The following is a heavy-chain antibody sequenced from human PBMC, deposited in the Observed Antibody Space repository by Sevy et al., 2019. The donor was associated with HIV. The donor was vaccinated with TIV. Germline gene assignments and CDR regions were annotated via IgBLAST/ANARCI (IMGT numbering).Heavy chain of an antibody. Sequence: GGSLRLSCAASGFTFSSYSMNWVRQAPGKGLEWVSYISSSSSTIYYADSVKGRFTISRDNAKNSLYLQMNSLRDEDTAVYYCARDQLTVTTLNAFDIWGQGTMVTVSS. V-gene: IGHV3-48*02. J-gene: IGHJ3*02. CDR3: ARDQLTVTTLNAFDI. D-gene: IGHD4-17*01. CDR2: ISSSSSTI. CDR1: GFTFSSYS.